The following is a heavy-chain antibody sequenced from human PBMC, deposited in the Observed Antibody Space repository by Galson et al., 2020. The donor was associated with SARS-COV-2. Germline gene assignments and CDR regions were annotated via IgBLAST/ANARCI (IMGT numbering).Heavy chain of an antibody. CDR1: GFTFSSYW. J-gene: IGHJ5*02. Sequence: QLGESLKISCAASGFTFSSYWMSWVRQAPGKGLEWVANIKQDGSEKYYVDSVKGRFTISRDNAKNSLYLQMNSLRAEDTAVYYCARDEYQLLDNWFDPWGQGTLVTVSS. D-gene: IGHD2-2*01. CDR3: ARDEYQLLDNWFDP. V-gene: IGHV3-7*01. CDR2: IKQDGSEK.